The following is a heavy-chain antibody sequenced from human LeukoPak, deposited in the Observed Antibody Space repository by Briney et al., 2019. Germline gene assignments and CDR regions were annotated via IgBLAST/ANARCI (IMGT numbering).Heavy chain of an antibody. CDR2: ISYDGSNK. D-gene: IGHD1-26*01. J-gene: IGHJ4*02. Sequence: PGRSLRLSCAASGSTFSSYGMHWVRQAPGKGLEWVAVISYDGSNKYYADSVKGRFTISRDNSKNTLYLQMNSLRAEDTAVYYCAKDHGGELLHFLDYWGQGTLVTVSS. V-gene: IGHV3-30*18. CDR1: GSTFSSYG. CDR3: AKDHGGELLHFLDY.